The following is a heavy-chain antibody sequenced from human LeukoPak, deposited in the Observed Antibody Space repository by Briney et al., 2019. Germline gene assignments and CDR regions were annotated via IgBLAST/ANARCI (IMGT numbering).Heavy chain of an antibody. CDR1: GFIVSSNH. CDR2: IYTDRST. D-gene: IGHD1-26*01. CDR3: ARDGSGSYAFDY. Sequence: PGGSLRLSCAASGFIVSSNHMSWVRQAPGKGLEWVSVIYTDRSTDYADSVKGRFTISRENAKNSLYLQMNSLRAGDTAVYYCARDGSGSYAFDYWGQGTLVTVSS. V-gene: IGHV3-53*01. J-gene: IGHJ4*02.